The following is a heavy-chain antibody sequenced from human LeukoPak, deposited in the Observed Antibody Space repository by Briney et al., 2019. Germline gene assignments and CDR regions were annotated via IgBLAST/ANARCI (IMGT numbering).Heavy chain of an antibody. V-gene: IGHV3-23*01. CDR2: ISGNGGTT. CDR1: GFTLTSYA. Sequence: GGSLRLSCAASGFTLTSYAMSWVRQAPGKGLEWVSVISGNGGTTYYADSVKGRATISRDNSKTTLYLQMNSLGVEDTAVYYCARDITPYGSRPKGFDYWGQGTLVTVSS. D-gene: IGHD3-10*01. J-gene: IGHJ4*02. CDR3: ARDITPYGSRPKGFDY.